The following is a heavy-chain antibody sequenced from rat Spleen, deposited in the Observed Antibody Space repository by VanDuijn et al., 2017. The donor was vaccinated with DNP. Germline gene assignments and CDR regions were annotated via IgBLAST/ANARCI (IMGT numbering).Heavy chain of an antibody. V-gene: IGHV5-58*01. CDR3: ASWAPIAPLSTSNY. CDR1: GFTFSTYW. D-gene: IGHD1-2*01. J-gene: IGHJ2*01. CDR2: IGSPAYAP. Sequence: EVQLVETGGGLVQPGRSLKLSCVASGFTFSTYWMFWVRQAPAKGLEWVAYIGSPAYAPYYADSVKGRFTISRDNAENTVYLQMSSLRSEDTATYYCASWAPIAPLSTSNYWGQGVMVTVSS.